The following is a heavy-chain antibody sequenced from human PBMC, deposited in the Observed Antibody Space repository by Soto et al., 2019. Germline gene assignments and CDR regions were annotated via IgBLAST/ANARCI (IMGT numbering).Heavy chain of an antibody. V-gene: IGHV1-2*02. CDR2: MNPGSGHT. CDR3: TRAPTVAGGSSKSITNNY. J-gene: IGHJ4*02. Sequence: GASVKVSCKSSGYTFTDYYLHWVRQAPGQGLEWMGWMNPGSGHTEYAEKFQGRVTITRDTSITTAYMELTTLSSDDTAMYYCTRAPTVAGGSSKSITNNYWGQGTMVSVSS. D-gene: IGHD6-19*01. CDR1: GYTFTDYY.